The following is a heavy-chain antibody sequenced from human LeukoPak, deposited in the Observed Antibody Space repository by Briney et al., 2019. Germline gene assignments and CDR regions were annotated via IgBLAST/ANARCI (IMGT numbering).Heavy chain of an antibody. D-gene: IGHD5-24*01. V-gene: IGHV3-48*01. J-gene: IGHJ4*02. CDR1: GFTFSSSG. CDR2: ISSSSSTK. CDR3: ARGGDDYNYRFDD. Sequence: GGSLRLSCAASGFTFSSSGMNWVRQAPVKGLEWVSYISSSSSTKYYADSVKGRFTISRDNANNSLYLQMNSLRAEDTSVYYCARGGDDYNYRFDDWGQGTLVTVSS.